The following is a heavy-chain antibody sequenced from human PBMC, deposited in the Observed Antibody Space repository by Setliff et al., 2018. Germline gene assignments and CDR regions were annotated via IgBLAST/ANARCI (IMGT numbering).Heavy chain of an antibody. CDR3: ARDRNDNYESSGYYYAGGYMDV. D-gene: IGHD3-22*01. J-gene: IGHJ6*03. CDR2: FFHTGST. CDR1: GYSISSGYY. Sequence: PSETLSLTCTVSGYSISSGYYWGWIRQPPGKGLEWLGSFFHTGSTYYKSSLESRVTMSVDTSNNQFSLKLNSVTAADTAVYYCARDRNDNYESSGYYYAGGYMDVWGKGTTVTV. V-gene: IGHV4-38-2*02.